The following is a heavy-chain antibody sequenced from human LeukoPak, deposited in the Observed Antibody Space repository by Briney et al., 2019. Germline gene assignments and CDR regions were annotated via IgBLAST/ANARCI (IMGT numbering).Heavy chain of an antibody. J-gene: IGHJ4*02. CDR2: ISGSGGST. D-gene: IGHD6-13*01. Sequence: PGGSLRLSCAASGFTFSSYAMSWVRQAPGKGLEWVSAISGSGGSTYYADSVKGRFTISRDNSKNTLYLQMNSLRAEDTAVYYCAILTYSIAAAEDYFDYWGQGTLVTVSS. CDR1: GFTFSSYA. V-gene: IGHV3-23*01. CDR3: AILTYSIAAAEDYFDY.